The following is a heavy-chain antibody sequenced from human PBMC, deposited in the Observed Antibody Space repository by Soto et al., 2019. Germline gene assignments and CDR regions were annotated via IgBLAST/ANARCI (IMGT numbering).Heavy chain of an antibody. CDR3: ARESSSGIYLDH. V-gene: IGHV3-30-3*01. CDR2: ISPEGSTK. J-gene: IGHJ4*02. Sequence: QVQLVKSGGGVVQPGASLRLSCATSGFTFSNFAMHWVRQTPGKGLEWVAIISPEGSTKAYTGSVKGRFSISRDNSRNTLYLQMYTLRVVDVGVFYCARESSSGIYLDHWGQGTLVTVS. CDR1: GFTFSNFA. D-gene: IGHD6-19*01.